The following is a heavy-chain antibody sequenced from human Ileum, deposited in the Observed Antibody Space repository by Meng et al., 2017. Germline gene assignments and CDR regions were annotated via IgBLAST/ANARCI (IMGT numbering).Heavy chain of an antibody. Sequence: QGRWRMAGPGLVVPSDTLALTGAVAGASLSRGHWWSWVPQPPGKGLEWIGERYPSGTTNYNPSLKSRVTISMDASKNQLTLKLSSVTAVDTAVYYCARHIAVSGTRGFDSWGQGTLVTVSS. D-gene: IGHD6-19*01. V-gene: IGHV4-4*02. CDR3: ARHIAVSGTRGFDS. CDR2: RYPSGTT. CDR1: GASLSRGHW. J-gene: IGHJ4*02.